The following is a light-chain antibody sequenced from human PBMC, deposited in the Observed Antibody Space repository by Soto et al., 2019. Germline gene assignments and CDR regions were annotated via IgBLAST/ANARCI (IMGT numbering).Light chain of an antibody. V-gene: IGKV3-20*01. Sequence: EIVLTQSPGTLSLSPGERATLSCRASQSVSSSYLAWYQQKPGQAPRLLIYGASSRATGIPDRFSGSGSGTELTLTISRLEPEDFAVYYCQQYGSSPDTFGQGTKLEIK. CDR1: QSVSSSY. J-gene: IGKJ2*01. CDR3: QQYGSSPDT. CDR2: GAS.